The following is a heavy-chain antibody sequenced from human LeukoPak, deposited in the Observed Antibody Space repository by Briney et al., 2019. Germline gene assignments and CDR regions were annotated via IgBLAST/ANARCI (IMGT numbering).Heavy chain of an antibody. Sequence: SETLSLTCTVSGDSFSTYYWSWVRQPPGKGVEWVGYIYYSGKTNYNPSLKSGVTISVETCKNQFSLSLNSVTAADTAVYYCARTITIRGLTFDYWGQGTLVTVSS. J-gene: IGHJ4*02. D-gene: IGHD3-10*01. CDR1: GDSFSTYY. CDR3: ARTITIRGLTFDY. V-gene: IGHV4-59*01. CDR2: IYYSGKT.